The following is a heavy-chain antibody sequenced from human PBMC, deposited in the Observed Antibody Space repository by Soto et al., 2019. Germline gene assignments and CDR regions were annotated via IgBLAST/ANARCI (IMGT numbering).Heavy chain of an antibody. D-gene: IGHD6-13*01. Sequence: QVQLVQSGAEVKKPGSSVKVSCKASGGTFSSYAISWVRQAPGQGLEWMGGIIPIFGTANYAQKFQGRVTITADESTSTAYMELSSLRSEDTAVYYYASIIAAAATSYYYYYYGMDVWGQGTTVTVSS. CDR2: IIPIFGTA. J-gene: IGHJ6*02. CDR3: ASIIAAAATSYYYYYYGMDV. CDR1: GGTFSSYA. V-gene: IGHV1-69*01.